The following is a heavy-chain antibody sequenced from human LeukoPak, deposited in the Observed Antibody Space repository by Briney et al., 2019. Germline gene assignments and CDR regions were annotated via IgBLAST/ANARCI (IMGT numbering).Heavy chain of an antibody. V-gene: IGHV4-59*11. CDR2: IYYSGST. Sequence: SETLSLTCTVSGGSISSHYWSWIRQPPGKGLDWIGYIYYSGSTNYKSSLKSRVTISVDTSKNQFSLKLSSVTAADTAVYYCARGSGGYERPFAYWGQGTLVTVSS. J-gene: IGHJ4*02. CDR3: ARGSGGYERPFAY. D-gene: IGHD5-12*01. CDR1: GGSISSHY.